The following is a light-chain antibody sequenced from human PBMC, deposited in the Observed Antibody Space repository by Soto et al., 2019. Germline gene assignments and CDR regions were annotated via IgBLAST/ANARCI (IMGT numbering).Light chain of an antibody. J-gene: IGLJ1*01. Sequence: QSVLTQPASVSGSPGQAITISCSGTSSDFGAFNYVSWYQQHPGKAPKLMIYDVSNRPSGVSNRFSGSKSGNAASLTISGLQAEDEADYHCAAWDDSLNGLAFGTGTKVTVL. CDR1: SSDFGAFNY. CDR3: AAWDDSLNGLA. V-gene: IGLV2-14*03. CDR2: DVS.